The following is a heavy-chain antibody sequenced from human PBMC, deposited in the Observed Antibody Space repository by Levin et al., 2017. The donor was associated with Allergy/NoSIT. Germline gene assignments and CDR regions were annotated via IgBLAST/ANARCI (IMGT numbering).Heavy chain of an antibody. CDR2: INADGSST. J-gene: IGHJ4*02. D-gene: IGHD3-22*01. Sequence: GGSLRLSCAASGFTFNNYWMHWVRQAPGMGLVWVSRINADGSSTTYADSVKGRFTISRDNAKNTLYLQMDSLRADDTALYFCARGYSYSSPPTDWGQGTLVTVSS. V-gene: IGHV3-74*01. CDR3: ARGYSYSSPPTD. CDR1: GFTFNNYW.